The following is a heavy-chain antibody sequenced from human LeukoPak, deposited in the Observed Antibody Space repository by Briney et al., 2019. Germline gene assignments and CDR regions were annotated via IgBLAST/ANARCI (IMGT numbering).Heavy chain of an antibody. Sequence: ASVKVSCKASGYTFTGYYIHWVRQAPGQGLEWMGWINPNSGGTTYAQKFQGRVTMTRDTSITTTYMDLSRLTSDDTAVYYCARELWSSVNDNSPHLDYWGQGTLVTVSS. CDR3: ARELWSSVNDNSPHLDY. D-gene: IGHD3-22*01. CDR2: INPNSGGT. J-gene: IGHJ4*02. V-gene: IGHV1-2*02. CDR1: GYTFTGYY.